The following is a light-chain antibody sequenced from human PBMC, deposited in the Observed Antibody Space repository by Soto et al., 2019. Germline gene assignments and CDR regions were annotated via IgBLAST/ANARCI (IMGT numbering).Light chain of an antibody. CDR3: SSYTSSSTHVV. V-gene: IGLV2-14*01. CDR2: DVS. Sequence: QSALTQPVSVSGSPGQSITISCTGTSSDVGGYNYVSWYQQHPGKAPKLMIYDVSNRPSGVSDRFSGSKSGNTASLTISGLQAEDEADYYRSSYTSSSTHVVFGGGTKLTVL. J-gene: IGLJ2*01. CDR1: SSDVGGYNY.